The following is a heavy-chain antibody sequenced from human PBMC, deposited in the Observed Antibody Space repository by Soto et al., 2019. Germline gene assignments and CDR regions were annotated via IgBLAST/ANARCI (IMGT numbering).Heavy chain of an antibody. CDR3: ARASIAAAGREGYYYYYYRMDV. V-gene: IGHV5-10-1*01. J-gene: IGHJ6*02. CDR1: GYSFTSYW. Sequence: GEALKISCKGSGYSFTSYWISWVRQMAGKGLEWVGGIDPSDSYTNYSPSFQGHVTISADKSISTAYLQWSSLKASDTAMYYCARASIAAAGREGYYYYYYRMDVWGQGTTVPVSS. CDR2: IDPSDSYT. D-gene: IGHD6-13*01.